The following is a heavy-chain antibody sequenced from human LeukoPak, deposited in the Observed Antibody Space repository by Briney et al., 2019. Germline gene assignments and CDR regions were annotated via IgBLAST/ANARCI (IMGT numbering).Heavy chain of an antibody. J-gene: IGHJ3*02. D-gene: IGHD2-15*01. V-gene: IGHV4-4*07. CDR3: ARGSEGYCSGGSCYHDDAFDI. Sequence: PSETLSLTCTVSGGSISSYYWSWIRQPAGKGLEWIGRIYTSGSTNYNPSLKSRVTMSVDTSKNQFSLKLSSVTAADTAVYYCARGSEGYCSGGSCYHDDAFDIWGQGTMVTVSS. CDR2: IYTSGST. CDR1: GGSISSYY.